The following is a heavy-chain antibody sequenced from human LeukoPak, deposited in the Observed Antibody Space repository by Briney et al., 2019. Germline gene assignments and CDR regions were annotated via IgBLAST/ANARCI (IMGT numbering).Heavy chain of an antibody. J-gene: IGHJ6*03. D-gene: IGHD1-26*01. CDR1: GGSISGYY. CDR2: IYYSGST. Sequence: SETLSLTCTVSGGSISGYYWSWIRQPPGKGLEWIGNIYYSGSTNYNPSLKSRVTISVDTSKSQFSLKLSSVTAADTAVYYCARDRVGATLGYYYYMDVWGKGTTVTVSS. V-gene: IGHV4-59*01. CDR3: ARDRVGATLGYYYYMDV.